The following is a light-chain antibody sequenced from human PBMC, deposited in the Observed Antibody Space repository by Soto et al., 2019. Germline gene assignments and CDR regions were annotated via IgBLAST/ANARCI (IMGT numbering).Light chain of an antibody. CDR1: QSISSW. Sequence: DIQMTQSPSTLSASVGHRVTITCRASQSISSWVAWYQQKPGKAPKLLIYDVSTLESGVPSRFSGSGSGTEFTLTISSLQPEDFATYYCQQYDSYPLTFGGGTKVDIK. J-gene: IGKJ4*01. CDR2: DVS. V-gene: IGKV1-5*01. CDR3: QQYDSYPLT.